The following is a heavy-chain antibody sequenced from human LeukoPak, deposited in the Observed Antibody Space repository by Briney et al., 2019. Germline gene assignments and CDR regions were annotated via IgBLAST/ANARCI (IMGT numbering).Heavy chain of an antibody. V-gene: IGHV1-2*04. CDR2: INPNSGGT. J-gene: IGHJ3*02. Sequence: ASVKVSCKASGYTFTGYYMHWVRQAPGQGLEWMGWINPNSGGTNYAQKFQGWVTMTRDTSISTAYMELSRLRSDDTAVYYCARGGSYHSVAFDIWGQGTMVTVSS. CDR3: ARGGSYHSVAFDI. CDR1: GYTFTGYY. D-gene: IGHD1-26*01.